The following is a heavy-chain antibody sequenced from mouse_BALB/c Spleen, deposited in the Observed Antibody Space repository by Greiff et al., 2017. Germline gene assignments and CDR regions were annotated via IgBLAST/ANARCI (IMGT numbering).Heavy chain of an antibody. Sequence: EVKLVESGPSLVKPSQTLSLTCSVTGDSITSGYWNWIRKFPGNKLEYMGYISYSGSTYYNPSLKSRISITRDTSKNQYYLQLNSVTTEDTATYYCARRGGNYVNYAMDYWGQGTSVTVSS. V-gene: IGHV3-8*02. CDR3: ARRGGNYVNYAMDY. CDR2: ISYSGST. J-gene: IGHJ4*01. D-gene: IGHD2-1*01. CDR1: GDSITSGY.